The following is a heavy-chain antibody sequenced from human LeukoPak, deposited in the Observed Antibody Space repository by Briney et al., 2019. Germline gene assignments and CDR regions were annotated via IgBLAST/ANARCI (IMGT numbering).Heavy chain of an antibody. D-gene: IGHD3-22*01. V-gene: IGHV3-23*01. CDR2: ITGSGGST. CDR1: GFTFSIHG. Sequence: PGGSLRLSCAASGFTFSIHGMNWVRQGPGKGLEWVSGITGSGGSTYYADSMKGRFTISRDNSKNTVYLQMNSLRAEDTAVYYCARDLSLIALTDWGQGTLVTVSS. CDR3: ARDLSLIALTD. J-gene: IGHJ4*02.